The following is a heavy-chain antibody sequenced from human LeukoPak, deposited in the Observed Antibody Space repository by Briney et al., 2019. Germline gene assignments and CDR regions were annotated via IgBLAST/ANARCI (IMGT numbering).Heavy chain of an antibody. D-gene: IGHD3-10*01. CDR2: VSFEGSNR. J-gene: IGHJ4*02. CDR3: AKDMGYYYGSGSYPPENDY. V-gene: IGHV3-30*18. CDR1: GFTFSRYG. Sequence: GGSLRLSCAASGFTFSRYGMHWVRQAPGKGLEWVAVVSFEGSNRYYADSVKGRFTISRDNYQNTLSLQMNSLRAEDTAVYYCAKDMGYYYGSGSYPPENDYWGQGTLVTVSS.